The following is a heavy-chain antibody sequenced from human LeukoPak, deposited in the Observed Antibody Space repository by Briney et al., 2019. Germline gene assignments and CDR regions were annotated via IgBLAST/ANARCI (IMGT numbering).Heavy chain of an antibody. Sequence: ASVKVSCKASGYTFTGYYMHWVRQAPGQGLEWMGWINPNSGGTNYAQKFQGWVTMTRDTSISTAYMELSRLRSDDTAVYYCAFTIADHDAFDIWGRGTMVTVSS. D-gene: IGHD3-3*01. CDR3: AFTIADHDAFDI. V-gene: IGHV1-2*04. CDR2: INPNSGGT. J-gene: IGHJ3*02. CDR1: GYTFTGYY.